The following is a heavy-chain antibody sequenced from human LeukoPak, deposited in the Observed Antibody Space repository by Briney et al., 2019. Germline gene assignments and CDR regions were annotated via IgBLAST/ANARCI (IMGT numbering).Heavy chain of an antibody. D-gene: IGHD4-17*01. V-gene: IGHV3-9*03. Sequence: GGFLRLSCAASGFTFDDYAMHWVRQAPGKGLEWVSGISWNSGSIGYADSVKGRFTISRDNAKNSLYLQMNSLRAEDMALYYCAKDITTVTTNAFDIWGQGTMVTVSS. CDR2: ISWNSGSI. CDR3: AKDITTVTTNAFDI. CDR1: GFTFDDYA. J-gene: IGHJ3*02.